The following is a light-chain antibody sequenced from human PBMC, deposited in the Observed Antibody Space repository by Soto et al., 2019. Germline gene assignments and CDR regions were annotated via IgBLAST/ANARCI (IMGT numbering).Light chain of an antibody. V-gene: IGKV1-8*01. J-gene: IGKJ1*01. CDR1: QGISSY. Sequence: AIRMTQSPSSFSASTGDRVTITCRASQGISSYLAWYQQKPGQAPRLLIYGASTRATGVPARFSGSGSGTEFTLTINSLQSEDFALYYCQEYDNWPLWTFGQGTKVDIK. CDR2: GAS. CDR3: QEYDNWPLWT.